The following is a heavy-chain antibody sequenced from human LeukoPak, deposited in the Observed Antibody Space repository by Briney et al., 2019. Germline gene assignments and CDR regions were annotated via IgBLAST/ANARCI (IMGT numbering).Heavy chain of an antibody. CDR1: GGTFSSYA. CDR3: ARGAARPSQYFQH. Sequence: SVKVSCKASGGTFSSYAISWVRQAPGQGLEWMGGIIPIFGTANYAQKFQGRVTITADESTSTAYMELSSLRSEDTAVYYCARGAARPSQYFQHWGQGTLVTVSS. D-gene: IGHD6-6*01. J-gene: IGHJ1*01. CDR2: IIPIFGTA. V-gene: IGHV1-69*13.